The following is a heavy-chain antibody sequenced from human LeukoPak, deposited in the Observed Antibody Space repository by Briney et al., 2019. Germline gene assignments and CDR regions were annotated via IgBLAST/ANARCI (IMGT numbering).Heavy chain of an antibody. CDR2: IYYSGST. CDR3: ARVASVGATRALDY. V-gene: IGHV4-59*01. J-gene: IGHJ4*02. D-gene: IGHD1-26*01. Sequence: KTSETLSLTCTVSGGSITSDYWSWIRQPPGKGLESIGYIYYSGSTNYNPSLKSRVTISVDTSKNQFSLKLSSVTAADTAVYYCARVASVGATRALDYWGQGTLVTVYS. CDR1: GGSITSDY.